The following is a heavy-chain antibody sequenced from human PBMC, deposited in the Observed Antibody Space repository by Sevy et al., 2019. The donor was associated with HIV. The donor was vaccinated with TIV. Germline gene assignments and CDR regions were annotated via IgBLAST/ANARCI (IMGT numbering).Heavy chain of an antibody. CDR2: IHYSGNT. CDR3: AGGSGTYNAFDI. D-gene: IGHD1-26*01. J-gene: IGHJ3*02. Sequence: SETLSLTCTVSGGSISSYYCNWIRQPPGKGLEWIGYIHYSGNTNYNPSLRSRVTISVDTSKNQFFLKLTSLTAADTAVYYCAGGSGTYNAFDIWGQGTMVTVSS. V-gene: IGHV4-59*01. CDR1: GGSISSYY.